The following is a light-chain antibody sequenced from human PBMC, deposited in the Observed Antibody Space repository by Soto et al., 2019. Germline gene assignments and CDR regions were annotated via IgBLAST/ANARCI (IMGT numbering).Light chain of an antibody. J-gene: IGKJ1*01. Sequence: EIVMTQSPATLSVSPGERATLSCRARQSVSSSLDWYQQKPGQAPRLLIYGASTRAAGIPARFSGSGTETEVTLTISSLQSEDTAVYYCQQYNNWWTFGQGTKVEIK. CDR3: QQYNNWWT. CDR2: GAS. CDR1: QSVSSS. V-gene: IGKV3-15*01.